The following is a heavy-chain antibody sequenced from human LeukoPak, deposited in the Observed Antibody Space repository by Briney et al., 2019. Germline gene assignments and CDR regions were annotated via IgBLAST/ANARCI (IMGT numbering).Heavy chain of an antibody. CDR2: ISGSGGNT. Sequence: SGGSLRLSCAASGFTFSSYAMSWVRQAPGKGLEWVSAISGSGGNTYYADSMKGRFTISRDNSKNTLYLQMNSLRAEDTAVYYCAKGTQAAAGGLDYFDYWGQGTLVTVSS. CDR3: AKGTQAAAGGLDYFDY. D-gene: IGHD6-13*01. V-gene: IGHV3-23*01. CDR1: GFTFSSYA. J-gene: IGHJ4*02.